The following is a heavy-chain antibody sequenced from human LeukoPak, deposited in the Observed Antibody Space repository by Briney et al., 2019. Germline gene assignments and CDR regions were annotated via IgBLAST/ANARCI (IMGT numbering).Heavy chain of an antibody. CDR3: AKSSLVVPYDY. J-gene: IGHJ4*02. V-gene: IGHV3-48*03. CDR2: ISNSGSTM. Sequence: GGSLRLSCAASGFTFSTYDMNWVRQAPGKGLEWVSFISNSGSTMYYADSVKGRFTISRDNAKNTLYLQMDSLRADDTAVYYCAKSSLVVPYDYWGQGTLVTVSS. D-gene: IGHD6-6*01. CDR1: GFTFSTYD.